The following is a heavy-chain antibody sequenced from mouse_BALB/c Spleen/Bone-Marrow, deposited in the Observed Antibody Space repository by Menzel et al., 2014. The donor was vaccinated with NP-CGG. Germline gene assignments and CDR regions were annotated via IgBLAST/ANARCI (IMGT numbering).Heavy chain of an antibody. CDR3: ARNSYVPFAY. CDR1: GFSLTSYG. CDR2: IWSGGST. D-gene: IGHD6-5*01. Sequence: QVQLQQPGPGLVQPSQSLSITCTVSGFSLTSYGVHWVRQSPGKGLEWLGMIWSGGSTDYNAAFISRLSISKDNSKSQVFFKMNSLQPDDTAIYYCARNSYVPFAYWGQGTLVTVFA. V-gene: IGHV2-4-1*01. J-gene: IGHJ3*01.